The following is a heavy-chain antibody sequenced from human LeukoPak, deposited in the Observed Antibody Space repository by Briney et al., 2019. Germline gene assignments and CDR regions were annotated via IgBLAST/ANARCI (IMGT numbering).Heavy chain of an antibody. J-gene: IGHJ2*01. CDR3: ARERNGYSYGLWYFDL. CDR2: IYYSGST. Sequence: PSGTLSLTCTVSGGSISSSSYYWGWIRQPPGKGLEWIGSIYYSGSTHYNPSLKSRVTISVDTSKNQFSLKLSSVTAADTAVYYCARERNGYSYGLWYFDLWGRGTLVTVSS. CDR1: GGSISSSSYY. V-gene: IGHV4-39*07. D-gene: IGHD5-18*01.